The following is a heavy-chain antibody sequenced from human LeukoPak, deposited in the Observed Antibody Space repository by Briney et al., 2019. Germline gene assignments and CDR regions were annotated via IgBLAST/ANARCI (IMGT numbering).Heavy chain of an antibody. J-gene: IGHJ4*02. V-gene: IGHV4-34*01. Sequence: SGTLSLTCAVYGGSFSGYYWSWIRQPPGKGLEWIGEINHSGSTNYNPSLKSRVTISVDTSKNQFSLKLSSVTAADTAVYYCARSYYDYVWGSFDPHSQASDYWGQGTLVTVSS. CDR3: ARSYYDYVWGSFDPHSQASDY. D-gene: IGHD3-16*01. CDR2: INHSGST. CDR1: GGSFSGYY.